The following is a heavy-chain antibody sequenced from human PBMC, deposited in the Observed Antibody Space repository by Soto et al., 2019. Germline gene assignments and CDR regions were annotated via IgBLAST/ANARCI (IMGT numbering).Heavy chain of an antibody. Sequence: GGSMRLSWAASEFTFGTHAMHWVRQAPGKGLEWVAVMSKDGNNEYYADSVKGRFTISRDNSKNTLYLQMNSLRAEDTAVYYCAKNYLGSGYYYHGLDYWGQGTLVTVSS. CDR3: AKNYLGSGYYYHGLDY. CDR2: MSKDGNNE. CDR1: EFTFGTHA. J-gene: IGHJ4*02. D-gene: IGHD3-10*01. V-gene: IGHV3-30*18.